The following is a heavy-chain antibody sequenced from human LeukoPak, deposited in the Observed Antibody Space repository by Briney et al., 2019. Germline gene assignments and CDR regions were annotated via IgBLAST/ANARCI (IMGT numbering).Heavy chain of an antibody. J-gene: IGHJ4*02. D-gene: IGHD5-18*01. CDR2: ISYDGSNK. Sequence: GGSLRLSCVASGFTFSSYGMHWVRQAPGKGLEWVAVISYDGSNKYYADSVKGRFTISRDNSKNTLYLQMNSLRAEDTAVYYCAKGGYSYGYYYFDYWGQGTLVTVSS. CDR1: GFTFSSYG. V-gene: IGHV3-30*18. CDR3: AKGGYSYGYYYFDY.